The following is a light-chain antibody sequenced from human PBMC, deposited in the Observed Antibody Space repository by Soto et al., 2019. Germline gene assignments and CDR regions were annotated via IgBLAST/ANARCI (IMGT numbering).Light chain of an antibody. CDR3: MQALQTPWT. J-gene: IGKJ1*01. CDR2: LGS. CDR1: QSLLQSNGYNY. Sequence: DIVMTQSPLSLPVTPGEPASISCRSSQSLLQSNGYNYLDWYLQKPGQSPQLLIYLGSNRASGVPDRFSGSASGTDFTLKISRVEAEDVGVYYCMQALQTPWTFGQGTKVEIK. V-gene: IGKV2-28*01.